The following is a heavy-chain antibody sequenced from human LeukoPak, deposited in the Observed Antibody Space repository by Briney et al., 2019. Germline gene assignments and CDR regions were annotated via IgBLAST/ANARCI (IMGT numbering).Heavy chain of an antibody. CDR1: GYTFTSYD. D-gene: IGHD2-8*01. Sequence: ASVKVSCKASGYTFTSYDINWVRQATGQGLEWMRWMNPNSGNTGYAQKFQGRVTITRNTSISTAYMELSSLRSEDTAVYYCARSHSLYCTNGVCYEGFDYWGQGTLVTVSS. V-gene: IGHV1-8*03. CDR2: MNPNSGNT. CDR3: ARSHSLYCTNGVCYEGFDY. J-gene: IGHJ4*02.